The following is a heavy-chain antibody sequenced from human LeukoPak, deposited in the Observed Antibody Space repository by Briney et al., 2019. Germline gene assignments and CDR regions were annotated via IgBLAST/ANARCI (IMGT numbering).Heavy chain of an antibody. CDR3: ARHVGDSYYYYYYMDV. CDR2: IYPGDSDT. Sequence: GESQKISCKGSGYSFTSYWIGWVRQMPGKGLEWMGIIYPGDSDTRYSPSFQGQVTISADKSISTAYLQWSSLKASDTAMYYCARHVGDSYYYYYYMDVWGKGTTVTVSS. D-gene: IGHD2-21*02. J-gene: IGHJ6*03. V-gene: IGHV5-51*01. CDR1: GYSFTSYW.